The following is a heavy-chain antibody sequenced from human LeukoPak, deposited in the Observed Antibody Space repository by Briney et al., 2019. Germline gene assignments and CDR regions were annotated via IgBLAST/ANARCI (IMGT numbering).Heavy chain of an antibody. CDR1: GFTFSSYG. CDR3: AKDIPISPDIVVVPAAIDY. Sequence: PGGSLRLSCAASGFTFSSYGMSWVRQAPGKGLEWVSAISGSGGSTYYADSVKGRFTISRDNSKNTLYLQMNSLRAEDTAVYYCAKDIPISPDIVVVPAAIDYWGQGTLVTVSS. J-gene: IGHJ4*02. D-gene: IGHD2-2*01. V-gene: IGHV3-23*01. CDR2: ISGSGGST.